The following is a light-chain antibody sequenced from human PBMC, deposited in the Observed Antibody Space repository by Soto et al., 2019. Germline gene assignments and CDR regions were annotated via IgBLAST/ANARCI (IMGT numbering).Light chain of an antibody. Sequence: QSVPTQPAPVSASPGQSITIACTGTSSDVGGSNFVSWYQQHPGKPPKLIIYDVATRPSRVSNRFSGSKSGSTASLIISRLQTEHEADYYRVSFTSSTTSVFGSGTKVTVL. CDR2: DVA. V-gene: IGLV2-14*03. CDR3: VSFTSSTTSV. CDR1: SSDVGGSNF. J-gene: IGLJ1*01.